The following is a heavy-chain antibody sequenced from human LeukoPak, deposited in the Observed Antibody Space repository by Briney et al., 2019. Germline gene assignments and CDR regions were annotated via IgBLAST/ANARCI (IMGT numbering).Heavy chain of an antibody. Sequence: PGGSLRLSCAASGFTFNNYAMTWVRQAPGKRLEWVSSISDGGGSTHYADSVNGRFIISRDNSKNTLYLQMNTLRAEDTAVYYCATHHSNGWFNFDYWGQGTLVNVSS. CDR3: ATHHSNGWFNFDY. CDR1: GFTFNNYA. J-gene: IGHJ4*02. D-gene: IGHD6-19*01. V-gene: IGHV3-23*01. CDR2: ISDGGGST.